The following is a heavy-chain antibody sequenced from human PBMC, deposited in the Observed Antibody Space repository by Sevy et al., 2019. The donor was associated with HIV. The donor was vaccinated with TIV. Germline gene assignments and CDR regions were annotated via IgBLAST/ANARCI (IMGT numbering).Heavy chain of an antibody. J-gene: IGHJ5*02. D-gene: IGHD2-2*03. CDR2: MNPNSGNT. CDR3: ARGTVLLGIVVVPAARGWFDP. V-gene: IGHV1-8*01. Sequence: ASVKVSCKASGYTFTNYDINWVRQATGQGLEWMGWMNPNSGNTGYAQKFQGRVTMTRNTSISTAYMELSSLRSEDTAVYYCARGTVLLGIVVVPAARGWFDPWGQETLVTVSS. CDR1: GYTFTNYD.